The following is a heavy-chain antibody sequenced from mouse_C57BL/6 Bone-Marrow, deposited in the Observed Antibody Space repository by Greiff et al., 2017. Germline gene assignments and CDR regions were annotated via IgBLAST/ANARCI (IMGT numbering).Heavy chain of an antibody. V-gene: IGHV1-7*01. J-gene: IGHJ4*01. CDR3: ARDYYAMDY. Sequence: QVQLQQSGAELAKPGASVKLSCKASGYTFTSYWMHWVKQRPGQGLEWIGYINPSSGYTKYNQKFKDKATLTAAKSSSTAYMQLSSLTYEDSAVYYCARDYYAMDYWGQGTSVTVSS. CDR2: INPSSGYT. CDR1: GYTFTSYW.